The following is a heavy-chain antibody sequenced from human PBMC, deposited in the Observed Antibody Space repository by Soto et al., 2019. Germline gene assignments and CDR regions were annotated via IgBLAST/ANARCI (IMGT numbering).Heavy chain of an antibody. CDR2: INSDGSST. CDR3: ARDSSGWQDLDY. J-gene: IGHJ4*02. D-gene: IGHD6-19*01. CDR1: GFTFSSYW. Sequence: EVQLVESGGGLVQPGGSLRLSCAASGFTFSSYWMHWVRQAPGKGLVWVSRINSDGSSTSYAASVKGRFTIARDNAKKTLYLQMNSLRAEDTAVYYCARDSSGWQDLDYWGQGTLVTVSS. V-gene: IGHV3-74*01.